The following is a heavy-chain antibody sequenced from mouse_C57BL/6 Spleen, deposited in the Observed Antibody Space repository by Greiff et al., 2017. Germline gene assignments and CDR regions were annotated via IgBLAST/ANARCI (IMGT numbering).Heavy chain of an antibody. V-gene: IGHV1-82*01. CDR3: ARDYGSSYVGYFDV. Sequence: QVQLQQSGPELVKPGASVKISCKASGYAFSSSWMNWVKQRPGKGLEWIGRIYPGAGDTNYNGKFKGKATLTADKSSSTAYMQLSSLTSEDSAVYFRARDYGSSYVGYFDVWGTGTTVTVSS. CDR1: GYAFSSSW. J-gene: IGHJ1*03. CDR2: IYPGAGDT. D-gene: IGHD1-1*01.